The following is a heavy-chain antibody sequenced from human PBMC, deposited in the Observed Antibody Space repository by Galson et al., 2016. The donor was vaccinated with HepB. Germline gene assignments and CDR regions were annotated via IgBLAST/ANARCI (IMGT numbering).Heavy chain of an antibody. J-gene: IGHJ4*02. CDR1: EFTFTSYA. D-gene: IGHD3-10*01. V-gene: IGHV3-23*01. CDR3: AKDLWLRGFHYLDY. CDR2: ITGDSSRT. Sequence: SLRLSCAGSEFTFTSYAMNWVRQAPGKGLEWVSAITGDSSRTFYADSVKGRFTISRDNSKNTVYLQMNGLRAEDTAVYYCAKDLWLRGFHYLDYWGQGTLVTVSS.